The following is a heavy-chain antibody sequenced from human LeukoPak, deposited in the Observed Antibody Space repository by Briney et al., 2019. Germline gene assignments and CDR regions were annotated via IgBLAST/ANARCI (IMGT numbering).Heavy chain of an antibody. V-gene: IGHV3-23*01. CDR3: AKRIWPDYYYGMGV. J-gene: IGHJ6*04. CDR1: GFTFSSYA. CDR2: ISGSGGST. Sequence: GGSLRLSCAASGFTFSSYAMSWVRQAPGKGLEWVSAISGSGGSTYYADSVKGRFTISRDNSKNTLYLQMNSLRAEDTAVYYCAKRIWPDYYYGMGVWGKGTTVTVSS.